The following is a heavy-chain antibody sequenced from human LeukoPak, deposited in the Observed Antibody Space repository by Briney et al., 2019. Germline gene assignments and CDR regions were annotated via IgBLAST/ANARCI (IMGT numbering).Heavy chain of an antibody. V-gene: IGHV3-33*06. CDR2: IWSDGNTK. J-gene: IGHJ4*02. D-gene: IGHD2/OR15-2a*01. CDR3: AKQRRFREYFFDY. CDR1: GFTFRSYG. Sequence: GRSLRLSXEASGFTFRSYGMHWVRQAPGKGLEWVAVIWSDGNTKYYADSVEGRFNISRDNSKNTLFLQMDSLRVEDTAVYFCAKQRRFREYFFDYWGQGTLVTVSS.